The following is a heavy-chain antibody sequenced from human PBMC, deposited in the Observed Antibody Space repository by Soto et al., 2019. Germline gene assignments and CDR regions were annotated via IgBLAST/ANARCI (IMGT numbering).Heavy chain of an antibody. CDR3: ARQISSGEVAPYPFDY. J-gene: IGHJ4*02. Sequence: PGESLKISCEGSGYSFSSYWIAWVRQMPGKGLEWMGIIYPGDSDTRYSPSFRGQVTISADKSISTAYLQWSSLKASDTAIYYCARQISSGEVAPYPFDYWGQGTLVTVSS. CDR1: GYSFSSYW. D-gene: IGHD5-12*01. CDR2: IYPGDSDT. V-gene: IGHV5-51*01.